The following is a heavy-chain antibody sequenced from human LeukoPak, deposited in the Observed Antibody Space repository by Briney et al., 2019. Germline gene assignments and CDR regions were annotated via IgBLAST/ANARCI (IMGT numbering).Heavy chain of an antibody. CDR3: ARSRERSCGSGSCYVDLQER. V-gene: IGHV4-61*02. CDR2: IYTSGST. Sequence: PSQALSLSCTVPGASINSGSYYWNWIRQPAGKGLEWIGRIYTSGSTEYNSSLKSRVIISIDTSKYQFSLRLSSVTAADTAVYYCARSRERSCGSGSCYVDLQERWGQGVLVTVSS. D-gene: IGHD2-2*01. J-gene: IGHJ4*02. CDR1: GASINSGSYY.